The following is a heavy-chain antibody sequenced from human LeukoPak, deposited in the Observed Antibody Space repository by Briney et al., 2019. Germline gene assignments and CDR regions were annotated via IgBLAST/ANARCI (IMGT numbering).Heavy chain of an antibody. Sequence: TGGSLRLSCAAAGFAFSSYEMNWVRQAPGKGLEWVSYISSSGSTIYYADSVKGRFTISRDNAKNSLYLQMNSLRAEDTAVYYCARVHYDSSGYFDYYYYMDVWGKGTTVTISS. V-gene: IGHV3-48*03. J-gene: IGHJ6*03. CDR2: ISSSGSTI. D-gene: IGHD3-22*01. CDR1: GFAFSSYE. CDR3: ARVHYDSSGYFDYYYYMDV.